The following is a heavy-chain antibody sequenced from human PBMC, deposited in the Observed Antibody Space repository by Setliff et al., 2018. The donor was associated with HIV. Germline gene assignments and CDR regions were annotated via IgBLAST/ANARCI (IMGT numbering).Heavy chain of an antibody. CDR1: GFTFSNYG. V-gene: IGHV3-30*18. J-gene: IGHJ4*02. CDR3: TKPTTVVTSYYFDS. Sequence: QPGGSLRLSCGASGFTFSNYGMHWVRRAPGKGLEWVASISYREKDTFYADSVKGRFTISRDNSKNMLYLQMNSLTTEDTAVYYCTKPTTVVTSYYFDSWGQGTQVTVSS. CDR2: ISYREKDT. D-gene: IGHD4-17*01.